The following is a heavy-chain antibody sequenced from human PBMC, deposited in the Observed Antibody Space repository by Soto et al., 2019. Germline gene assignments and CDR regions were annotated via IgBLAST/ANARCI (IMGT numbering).Heavy chain of an antibody. CDR3: ARSDYGDRLDY. V-gene: IGHV3-21*01. J-gene: IGHJ4*02. D-gene: IGHD4-17*01. CDR1: GFTFSSYG. CDR2: ISSSSTYI. Sequence: GGSLRLSCAASGFTFSSYGMNWVRQAPGKGLEWVSSISSSSTYIYYADSVKGRFTISRDNAKNSLYLQMNSLRAEDTAVYYCARSDYGDRLDYWGQGTLVTVSS.